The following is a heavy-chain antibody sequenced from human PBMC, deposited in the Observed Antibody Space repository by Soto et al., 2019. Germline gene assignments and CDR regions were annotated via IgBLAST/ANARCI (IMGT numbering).Heavy chain of an antibody. V-gene: IGHV4-30-4*01. CDR2: IYYSGST. D-gene: IGHD1-7*01. CDR1: GVSISSGDYY. Sequence: SETLSLTCTVSGVSISSGDYYWSWIRQPPGKGLEWIGYIYYSGSTYYNPSLKSRVTISVDTSKNQFSLKLSSVTAADTAVYYCARDGWNYHFDYWGQGTLVTVSS. CDR3: ARDGWNYHFDY. J-gene: IGHJ4*02.